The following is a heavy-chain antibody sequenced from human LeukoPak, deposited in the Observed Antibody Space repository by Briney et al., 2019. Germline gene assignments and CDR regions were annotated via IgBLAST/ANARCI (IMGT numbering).Heavy chain of an antibody. CDR1: GYTFTSYY. Sequence: ASVKVSCKASGYTFTSYYMHWVRQAPGQGLEWMGIINPSGGSTSYAQKFQGRVTMTRDMSTSTVYMELSSLRSEDTAVYYCARELMLWKRMNYFDYWGQGTLVTVSS. D-gene: IGHD2-2*01. CDR3: ARELMLWKRMNYFDY. J-gene: IGHJ4*02. CDR2: INPSGGST. V-gene: IGHV1-46*01.